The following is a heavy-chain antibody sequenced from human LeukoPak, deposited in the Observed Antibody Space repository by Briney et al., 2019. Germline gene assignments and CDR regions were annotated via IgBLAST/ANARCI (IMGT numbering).Heavy chain of an antibody. CDR2: IYYSGST. Sequence: SETLSLTCTISGGSISSSSYYWGWIRQPPGKGLEWIGSIYYSGSTYYNPSLKSRVTISVDTSKNQFSLKLSSVTAADTAVYYCASGQGPLRFLEWVRSPAFDYWGQGTLVTVSS. CDR3: ASGQGPLRFLEWVRSPAFDY. V-gene: IGHV4-39*07. J-gene: IGHJ4*02. CDR1: GGSISSSSYY. D-gene: IGHD3-3*01.